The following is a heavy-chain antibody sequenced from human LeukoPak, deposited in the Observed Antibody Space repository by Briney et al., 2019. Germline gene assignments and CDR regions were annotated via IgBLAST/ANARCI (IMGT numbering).Heavy chain of an antibody. Sequence: PGRSLRLSCAASGFTFSSYAMHWVRQAPGKGLEWVAVISYDGSNKYYADPVKGRFTISRDNSKNTLYLQMNSLRAEDTAVYYCASLLNDYGDYWGQGTLVTVSS. CDR2: ISYDGSNK. V-gene: IGHV3-30-3*01. CDR1: GFTFSSYA. CDR3: ASLLNDYGDY. D-gene: IGHD2/OR15-2a*01. J-gene: IGHJ4*02.